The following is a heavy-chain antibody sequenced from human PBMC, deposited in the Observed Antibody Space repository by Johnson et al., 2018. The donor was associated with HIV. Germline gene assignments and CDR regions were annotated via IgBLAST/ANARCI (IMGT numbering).Heavy chain of an antibody. J-gene: IGHJ3*02. D-gene: IGHD2-21*02. V-gene: IGHV3-33*06. CDR2: IWYDGSNK. Sequence: QVQLVESGGGVVQPGRSLRLSCAASGFTFSSYGMHWVRQAPGTGLEWVAVIWYDGSNKYYADSVKGRFTISRDNSKNTLYLQMNSLRAEDTAVYYCAKDKAVVTALYDAFDIWGQGTMVTVSS. CDR3: AKDKAVVTALYDAFDI. CDR1: GFTFSSYG.